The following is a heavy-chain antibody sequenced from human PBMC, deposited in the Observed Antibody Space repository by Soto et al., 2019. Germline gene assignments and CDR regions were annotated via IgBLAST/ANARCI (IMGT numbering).Heavy chain of an antibody. V-gene: IGHV1-18*01. D-gene: IGHD3-22*01. CDR2: ISAYNGNT. CDR3: ARDREPPCLMIVDAFDI. Sequence: ASVKVSCKASGYTFTSYGISWVRQAPGQGLEWMGWISAYNGNTNYAQKLQGRVTMTTDTSTSTAYMELRSLRSDDTAVYYCARDREPPCLMIVDAFDIWGQGTMVTVSS. CDR1: GYTFTSYG. J-gene: IGHJ3*02.